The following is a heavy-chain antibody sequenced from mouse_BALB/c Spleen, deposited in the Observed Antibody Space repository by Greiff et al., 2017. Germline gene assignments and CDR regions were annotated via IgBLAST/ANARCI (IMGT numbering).Heavy chain of an antibody. Sequence: EVQLHQSGAELVKPGASVKLSCTASGFNIKDTYMHWVKQRPEQGLEWIGRIDPANGNTKYDPKFQGKATITADTSSNTAYLQLSSLTSEDTAVYYCARFDGYYGFAYWGQGTLVTVSA. V-gene: IGHV14-3*02. CDR1: GFNIKDTY. D-gene: IGHD2-3*01. J-gene: IGHJ3*01. CDR3: ARFDGYYGFAY. CDR2: IDPANGNT.